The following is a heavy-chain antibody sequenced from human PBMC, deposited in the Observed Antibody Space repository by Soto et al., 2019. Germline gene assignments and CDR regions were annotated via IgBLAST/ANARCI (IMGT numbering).Heavy chain of an antibody. J-gene: IGHJ5*02. V-gene: IGHV1-69*12. CDR3: ARDRGPSSGYYPYCFDP. CDR2: IIPIFGTA. Sequence: QVQLVQSGAEVKKPGSSVKVSCKASGGTFSSYAITWVRQAPGQGLEWMGWIIPIFGTANYAQKFPARVTITADESTSTSYMELSSLRSDDTAVYYCARDRGPSSGYYPYCFDPWGQGTLLTVSS. CDR1: GGTFSSYA. D-gene: IGHD3-22*01.